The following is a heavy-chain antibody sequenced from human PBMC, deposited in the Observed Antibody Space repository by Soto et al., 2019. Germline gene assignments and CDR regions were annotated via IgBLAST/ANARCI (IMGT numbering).Heavy chain of an antibody. Sequence: QVQLVESGGGVVQPGRSLRLSCAASGFTFSNCGMHWVRQAPGKGLEWLAVISKDGTNKYYADSVKGRFTISRDNSKNTLHLQVNSLRVEDTAVYYCYPEGWSDPWGQGTLVTVSS. J-gene: IGHJ5*02. CDR2: ISKDGTNK. V-gene: IGHV3-30*03. CDR3: YPEGWSDP. CDR1: GFTFSNCG.